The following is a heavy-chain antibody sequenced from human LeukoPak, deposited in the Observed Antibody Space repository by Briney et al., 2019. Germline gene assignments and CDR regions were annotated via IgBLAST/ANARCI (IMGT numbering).Heavy chain of an antibody. D-gene: IGHD5-24*01. J-gene: IGHJ4*02. V-gene: IGHV3-7*01. Sequence: PGGSLRLSCEGSGFTFSNYWMGWVRQAPGKGLQWVANIKTDGSEKYYVDSVKGRFTISRDNAKNSLYLQMNSLRAEDTAVYYCAKEDTDGYPNYWGQGTLVTVSS. CDR2: IKTDGSEK. CDR1: GFTFSNYW. CDR3: AKEDTDGYPNY.